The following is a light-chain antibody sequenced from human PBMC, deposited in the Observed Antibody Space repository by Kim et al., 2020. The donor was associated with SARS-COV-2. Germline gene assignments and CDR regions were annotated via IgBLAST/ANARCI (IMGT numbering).Light chain of an antibody. CDR2: GAS. Sequence: SPGERATLSCSASQRVTSNYLAWYQRRPGQPPRLLIYGASSRATDIPDKFSGSGSGTDFTLTISRLEPDDFAVYYCQQYGSAPSTFGQGTKVDIK. J-gene: IGKJ1*01. CDR1: QRVTSNY. V-gene: IGKV3-20*01. CDR3: QQYGSAPST.